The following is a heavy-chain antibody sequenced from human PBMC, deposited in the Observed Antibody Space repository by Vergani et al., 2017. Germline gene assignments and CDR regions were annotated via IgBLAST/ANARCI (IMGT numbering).Heavy chain of an antibody. D-gene: IGHD1-26*01. CDR1: GGSFSGYY. CDR3: ARMKWEQHGGYCDY. CDR2: INHSGST. Sequence: QVQLQQWGAGLLKPSETLSLTCAVYGGSFSGYYWSWIRQPPGKGLEWIGEINHSGSTNYNPSLQSRVTISVDTSKNQFSLKLSSVTAADTAVYYCARMKWEQHGGYCDYWGQGTLVTVSS. J-gene: IGHJ4*02. V-gene: IGHV4-34*01.